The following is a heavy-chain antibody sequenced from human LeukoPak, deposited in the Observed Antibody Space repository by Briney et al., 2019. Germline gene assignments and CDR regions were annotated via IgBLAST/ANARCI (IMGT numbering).Heavy chain of an antibody. J-gene: IGHJ4*02. Sequence: GGSLRLSCAASGFTFSSCWMHWVRQAPGKGLVWVSHINNDGSSTSYADSVKGRFTISRDNAKNTLYLQMNSLRAGDTAVYYCVRAGYRGYDLDYWGQGTLVTVSS. CDR1: GFTFSSCW. CDR2: INNDGSST. D-gene: IGHD5-12*01. V-gene: IGHV3-74*01. CDR3: VRAGYRGYDLDY.